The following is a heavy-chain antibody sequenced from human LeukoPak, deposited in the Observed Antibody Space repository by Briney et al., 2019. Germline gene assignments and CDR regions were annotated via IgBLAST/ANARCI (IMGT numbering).Heavy chain of an antibody. D-gene: IGHD6-19*01. J-gene: IGHJ5*02. Sequence: GGSLRLSCAASGFTFSSYSMNWVRQAPGKGLEWVSSISSSSSYIYYGDSVKGRFTISRDNAKNSLYLQMNSLRAEDTAVYYCARDWGSGGNWFDPWGQGTLVTVSS. CDR2: ISSSSSYI. V-gene: IGHV3-21*01. CDR3: ARDWGSGGNWFDP. CDR1: GFTFSSYS.